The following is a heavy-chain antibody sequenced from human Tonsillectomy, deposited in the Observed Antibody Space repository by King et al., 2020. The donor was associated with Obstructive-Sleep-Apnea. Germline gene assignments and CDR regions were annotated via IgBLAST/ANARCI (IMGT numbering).Heavy chain of an antibody. CDR1: GYRFASYW. D-gene: IGHD1-1*01. CDR3: AKLGYGREFDY. CDR2: IYPADSDT. Sequence: VQLVESGTEVKKPGESLKISCKTSGYRFASYWIAWVRQMPGKRLEWMGIIYPADSDTRYSPSFQGQVTMSADRSINTAFLQWSSLKASDTAIYYCAKLGYGREFDYWGRGTRVIVSS. J-gene: IGHJ4*02. V-gene: IGHV5-51*01.